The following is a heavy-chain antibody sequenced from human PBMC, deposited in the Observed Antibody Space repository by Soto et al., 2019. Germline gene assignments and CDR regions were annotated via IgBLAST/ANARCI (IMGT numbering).Heavy chain of an antibody. CDR3: ARESEDLTSNFDY. Sequence: LRLSCAASGFTFTRYSINGVRQAPGKGLEWVLSISSTTNYIYYGDSMKGRFTISRDNAKNSLYLEMNSLRAEDTAVYYCARESEDLTSNFDYWGQGTLVTVSS. V-gene: IGHV3-21*06. CDR1: GFTFTRYS. J-gene: IGHJ4*02. CDR2: ISSTTNYI.